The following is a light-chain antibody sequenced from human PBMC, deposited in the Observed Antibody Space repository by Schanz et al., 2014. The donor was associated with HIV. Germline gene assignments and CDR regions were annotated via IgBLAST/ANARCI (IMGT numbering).Light chain of an antibody. Sequence: DIVLTQSPATLSVYPGERVTLSCRTTQIISTSLAWYQQRPGQPPRLLVYGASSRAAGIPDRFSGSGSGTDFTLTINRLEPEDFAVYYCQQYGSSFGPGTKVEIK. V-gene: IGKV3-20*01. J-gene: IGKJ3*01. CDR1: QIISTS. CDR3: QQYGSS. CDR2: GAS.